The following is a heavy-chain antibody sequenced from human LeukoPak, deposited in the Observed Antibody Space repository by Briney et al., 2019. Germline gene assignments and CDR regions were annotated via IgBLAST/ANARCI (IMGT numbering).Heavy chain of an antibody. CDR2: IRYDGSNK. CDR1: GFTFSSYG. D-gene: IGHD3-22*01. V-gene: IGHV3-30*02. CDR3: AKGDQYYYDSSGY. Sequence: PGGSLRLSCAASGFTFSSYGMHWVRQARGKGLEWVAFIRYDGSNKYYADSVKGRFTISRDNSKNTLYLQMNSLRAEDTGVYYCAKGDQYYYDSSGYWGQGTLVTVSS. J-gene: IGHJ4*02.